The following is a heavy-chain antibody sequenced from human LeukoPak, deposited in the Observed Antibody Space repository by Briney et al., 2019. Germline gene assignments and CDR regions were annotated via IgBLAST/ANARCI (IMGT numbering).Heavy chain of an antibody. D-gene: IGHD3-10*01. V-gene: IGHV3-30*04. J-gene: IGHJ4*02. CDR1: GFTFSSYA. CDR2: ISYDGSNK. Sequence: PGRSLRLSCAASGFTFSSYAMHWVRQAPGKGLEWVAVISYDGSNKYYADSVKGRFTISRDNSKNTLYLQMNSLRAEDTAVYYCAKSPYYELWFGELLSSGLWGQGTLVTVSS. CDR3: AKSPYYELWFGELLSSGL.